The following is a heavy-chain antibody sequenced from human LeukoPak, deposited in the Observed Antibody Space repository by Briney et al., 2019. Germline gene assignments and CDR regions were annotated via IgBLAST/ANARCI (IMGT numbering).Heavy chain of an antibody. Sequence: GASVKVSCKASGGTFSSYAISWVRQAPEQGLEWMGRIIPILGIANYAQKFQGRVTITADKSTSTAYMELSSLRSEDTAVYYCARDSRIAVAGTDQHWGQGTLVTVSS. D-gene: IGHD6-19*01. CDR3: ARDSRIAVAGTDQH. J-gene: IGHJ1*01. CDR2: IIPILGIA. CDR1: GGTFSSYA. V-gene: IGHV1-69*04.